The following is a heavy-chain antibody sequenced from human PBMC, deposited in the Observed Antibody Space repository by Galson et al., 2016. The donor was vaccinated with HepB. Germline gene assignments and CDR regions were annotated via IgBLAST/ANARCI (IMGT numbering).Heavy chain of an antibody. V-gene: IGHV3-23*01. J-gene: IGHJ5*02. CDR2: IRGSGGST. Sequence: SLRLSCAASGFTFSSYAMSWVRQAPGKGLEWVAGIRGSGGSTYYADSVKGRFPISRDNSKNTLYLQMSSLRAEGTAVYYCANAHKTRSFDWLPNTSWGQGTLVTVSS. CDR3: ANAHKTRSFDWLPNTS. D-gene: IGHD3-9*01. CDR1: GFTFSSYA.